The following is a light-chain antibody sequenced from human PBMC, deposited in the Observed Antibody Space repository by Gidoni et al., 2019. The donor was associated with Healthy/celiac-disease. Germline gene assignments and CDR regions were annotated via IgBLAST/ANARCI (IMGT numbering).Light chain of an antibody. CDR1: SSDFGSYNL. Sequence: QSALTQPASVSGSPGHSITISCTGPSSDFGSYNLVSWYQQHPGKAPKLMIYEGSKRPSGVSNRFSGSKSGNTASLTISGLQAEDEADYYCCSYAGSSTSVVFGGGTKLTVL. CDR2: EGS. CDR3: CSYAGSSTSVV. V-gene: IGLV2-23*01. J-gene: IGLJ2*01.